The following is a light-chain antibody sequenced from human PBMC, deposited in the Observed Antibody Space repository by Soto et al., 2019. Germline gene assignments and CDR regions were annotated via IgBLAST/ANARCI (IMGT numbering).Light chain of an antibody. Sequence: QAVVTQEPSLTVSPGGTVTLTSGSSTGAVTSNHHPYWFQQKAGQAPRTLIYDTSNKHSWTPARFSGSLLGDKAALTLSGAQPEDEAQYSCLLSHNAARVFGGGTKLTVL. CDR1: TGAVTSNHH. V-gene: IGLV7-46*01. CDR3: LLSHNAARV. CDR2: DTS. J-gene: IGLJ2*01.